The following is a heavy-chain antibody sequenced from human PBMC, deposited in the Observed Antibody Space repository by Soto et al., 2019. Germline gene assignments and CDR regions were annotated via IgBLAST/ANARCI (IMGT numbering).Heavy chain of an antibody. CDR3: ARLNRRGVVVPENYGMDV. J-gene: IGHJ6*02. D-gene: IGHD3-22*01. V-gene: IGHV4-39*01. Sequence: PSETLSLTCTVSSGSISSSSYYWVWIRQPPGKGLEWIGSIYYSGSTYYNPSLKSRVTISVDTSKNQFSLRLSSVTAADTAVYYCARLNRRGVVVPENYGMDVWGQGTTVTVSS. CDR1: SGSISSSSYY. CDR2: IYYSGST.